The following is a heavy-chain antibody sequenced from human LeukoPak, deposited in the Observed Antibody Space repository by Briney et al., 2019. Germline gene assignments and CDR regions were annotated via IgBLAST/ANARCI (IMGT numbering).Heavy chain of an antibody. J-gene: IGHJ4*02. Sequence: PGGSLRLSCAASGFTVSSNYMNWVRQAPGKGLEWVSVINSGGSTYSADSVKGRFTISRDNAKKTLYLQMNSLRAEDTAVYYCARGAGYFDYWGQGTLVTVSS. CDR1: GFTVSSNY. D-gene: IGHD6-19*01. V-gene: IGHV3-66*01. CDR2: INSGGST. CDR3: ARGAGYFDY.